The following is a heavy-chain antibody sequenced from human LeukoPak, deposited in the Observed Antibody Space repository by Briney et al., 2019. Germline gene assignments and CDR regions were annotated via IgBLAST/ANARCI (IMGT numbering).Heavy chain of an antibody. CDR3: TRVGFGDHFDI. Sequence: SETLSLTCTVSGGSISSYCWSWVRQSPGKRLEWIGYLCDSGSTSFNPSLKGRVTISLDTSKNQFSLKVTSMTAADTAVYYCTRVGFGDHFDIWGQGTMVTVSS. J-gene: IGHJ3*02. D-gene: IGHD3-10*01. CDR2: LCDSGST. V-gene: IGHV4-59*01. CDR1: GGSISSYC.